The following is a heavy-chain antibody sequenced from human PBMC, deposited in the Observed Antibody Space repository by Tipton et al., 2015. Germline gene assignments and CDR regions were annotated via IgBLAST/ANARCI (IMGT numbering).Heavy chain of an antibody. CDR2: IYYSGST. D-gene: IGHD3-10*01. Sequence: TLSLTCTVSGGSISSYYWSWIRQPPGKGLAWIGYIYYSGSTNYNPSLKSRVTISVDTSKNQFSLKLSSVTAADTAVYYCARVGYYYGSGSYYHYYYYYGMDVWGQGTTVTVSS. J-gene: IGHJ6*02. V-gene: IGHV4-59*07. CDR1: GGSISSYY. CDR3: ARVGYYYGSGSYYHYYYYYGMDV.